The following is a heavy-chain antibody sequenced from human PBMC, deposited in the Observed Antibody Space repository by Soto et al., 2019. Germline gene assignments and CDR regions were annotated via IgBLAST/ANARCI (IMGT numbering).Heavy chain of an antibody. Sequence: QVQLVESGGGVVQPGGSLRLSCAASGFTFSGYGMHWVRQSPGEGLEWVAILANDGSYQYYAESVKGRFTISRDNSKNTLYLQMDSLRPEVTAVYYCARSIGGSSYYPPDYWGQGNLVTVSS. CDR3: ARSIGGSSYYPPDY. CDR2: LANDGSYQ. V-gene: IGHV3-30*03. D-gene: IGHD2-15*01. CDR1: GFTFSGYG. J-gene: IGHJ4*02.